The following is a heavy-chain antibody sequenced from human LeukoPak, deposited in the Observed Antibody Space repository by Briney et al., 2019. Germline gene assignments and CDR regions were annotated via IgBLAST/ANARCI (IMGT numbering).Heavy chain of an antibody. V-gene: IGHV4-39*01. CDR3: ARQKGMIVVVNFDY. J-gene: IGHJ4*02. Sequence: PSETLSLTCTVSSGSTSSSSYYWGWIRQPPGKGLEWIGSIYYSGSTYYNPSLKSRVTISVDTSKNQFSLKLSSVTAADTAVYYCARQKGMIVVVNFDYWGQGTLVTVSS. CDR1: SGSTSSSSYY. CDR2: IYYSGST. D-gene: IGHD3-22*01.